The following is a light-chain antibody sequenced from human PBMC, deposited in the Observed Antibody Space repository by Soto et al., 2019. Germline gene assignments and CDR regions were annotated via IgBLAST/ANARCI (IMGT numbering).Light chain of an antibody. CDR3: QQYDSFST. J-gene: IGKJ1*01. V-gene: IGKV1-5*01. Sequence: DIQMTQSPSTLSASVGDRVAITCRASESVSAWLAWYQQKPGKAPKLLIYDASNLESGVPSRFSASGSGREFTLTISSLQPDEFATYYFQQYDSFSTFGQGTKVEIK. CDR2: DAS. CDR1: ESVSAW.